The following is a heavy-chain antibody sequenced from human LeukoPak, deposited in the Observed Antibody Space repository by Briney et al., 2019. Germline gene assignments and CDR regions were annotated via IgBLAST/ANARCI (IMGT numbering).Heavy chain of an antibody. CDR2: IDTNTGNP. CDR3: ARGYDTTGYFSY. V-gene: IGHV7-4-1*02. J-gene: IGHJ4*02. Sequence: ASVKVSCKASGGTFSSYAISWVRQAPGQGLEWTGWIDTNTGNPTYAQGFIGRFVFSLDTSVTTAYLQISSLKAEDTAVYYCARGYDTTGYFSYWGQGTLVTVSS. D-gene: IGHD3-22*01. CDR1: GGTFSSYA.